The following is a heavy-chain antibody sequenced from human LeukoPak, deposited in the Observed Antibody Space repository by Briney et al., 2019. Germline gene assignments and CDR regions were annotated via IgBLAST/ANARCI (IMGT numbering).Heavy chain of an antibody. V-gene: IGHV3-23*01. CDR1: GFTFSSYA. J-gene: IGHJ6*03. CDR3: ARFRVSSSWYGYYYMDV. Sequence: GGSLRLSCAASGFTFSSYAMNWVRQAPGKGLEWVSGISGSGGSTYYADSVKGRFTISRDNSKNSLYLQMNSLRAEDTAVYYCARFRVSSSWYGYYYMDVWGKGTTVTVSS. D-gene: IGHD6-13*01. CDR2: ISGSGGST.